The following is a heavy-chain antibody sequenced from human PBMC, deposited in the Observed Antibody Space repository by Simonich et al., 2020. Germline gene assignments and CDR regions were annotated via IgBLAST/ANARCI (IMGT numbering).Heavy chain of an antibody. D-gene: IGHD3-10*01. Sequence: EVQLVESGGGLVQPGGSLRLFCAASGFNFSSYCRSWVRQAPGKGLYGVANIKQDGSKKYYVDSVKGRFTIARDNATNSLYLQMNSLRAEYTAVYYCARDREVYGSGSYYNYWGQGTLVTVSS. CDR2: IKQDGSKK. CDR3: ARDREVYGSGSYYNY. J-gene: IGHJ4*02. CDR1: GFNFSSYC. V-gene: IGHV3-7*01.